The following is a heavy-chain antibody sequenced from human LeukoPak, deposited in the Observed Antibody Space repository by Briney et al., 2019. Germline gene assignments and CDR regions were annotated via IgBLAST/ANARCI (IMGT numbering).Heavy chain of an antibody. J-gene: IGHJ4*02. CDR3: TRVPYL. Sequence: PGGSLRLSCAASAFTVSSYWMHWVRQAPGKGLVWVSRIKSDGSSTSYADSVKGRFTISRDNAKNTLYLQMNSLRAEDTAVYYCTRVPYLGGQGTLVTVSS. V-gene: IGHV3-74*01. D-gene: IGHD2/OR15-2a*01. CDR2: IKSDGSST. CDR1: AFTVSSYW.